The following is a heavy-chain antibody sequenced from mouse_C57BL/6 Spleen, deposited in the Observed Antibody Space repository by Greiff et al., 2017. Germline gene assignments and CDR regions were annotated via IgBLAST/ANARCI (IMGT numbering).Heavy chain of an antibody. CDR2: ISSGSSTI. CDR1: GFTFSDYG. V-gene: IGHV5-17*01. Sequence: EVQLQQSGGGLVKPGGSLKLSCAASGFTFSDYGMHWVRQAPEQGLEWVAYISSGSSTIYYADTVKGRFTIARDNAKNTLFLHMTSLRSEDTARYYCSIYSNYMAWFAYWGQGTLVTVSA. J-gene: IGHJ3*01. D-gene: IGHD2-5*01. CDR3: SIYSNYMAWFAY.